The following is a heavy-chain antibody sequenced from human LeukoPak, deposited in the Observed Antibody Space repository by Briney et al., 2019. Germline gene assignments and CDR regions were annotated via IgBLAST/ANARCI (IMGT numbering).Heavy chain of an antibody. CDR1: GISVXNDY. CDR3: ARDRRGEKDFDV. V-gene: IGHV3-53*04. CDR2: IYADGYT. Sequence: XGSLRPSCAASGISVXNDYMSWVRQAPGKGLEWVSAIYADGYTRDAASVKGRFSISRHNSKNTVYLQMDNLRPEDTAVYYCARDRRGEKDFDVWGPGTMVTVSS. J-gene: IGHJ3*01.